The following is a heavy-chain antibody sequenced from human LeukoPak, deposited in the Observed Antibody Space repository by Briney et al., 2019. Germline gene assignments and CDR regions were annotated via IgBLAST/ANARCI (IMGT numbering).Heavy chain of an antibody. J-gene: IGHJ4*02. CDR2: IYYNGNT. Sequence: SETLSLTCTVSGGSMNGYYWSWIRQPPGNGLEWIGYIYYNGNTNYNPSLKSRVTISVDTSKSQFSLRLSSVTAADTAVYYCARHGDTSSYYHFFDYWGQGTLVTVSS. CDR1: GGSMNGYY. D-gene: IGHD3-22*01. CDR3: ARHGDTSSYYHFFDY. V-gene: IGHV4-59*08.